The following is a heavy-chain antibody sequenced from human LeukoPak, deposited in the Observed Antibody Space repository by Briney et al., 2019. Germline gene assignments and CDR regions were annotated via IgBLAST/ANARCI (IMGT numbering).Heavy chain of an antibody. CDR2: IYYSGST. Sequence: SETLSLTCTVSGGSISSSSYYWGWIRQPPGKGLEWIGSIYYSGSTYYNPSLKSRVTISVDTSKNQFSLKLSSVTAADTAVYYCARSYGSGNYFGYWGQRTLVTVSS. CDR3: ARSYGSGNYFGY. CDR1: GGSISSSSYY. V-gene: IGHV4-39*07. D-gene: IGHD3-10*01. J-gene: IGHJ4*02.